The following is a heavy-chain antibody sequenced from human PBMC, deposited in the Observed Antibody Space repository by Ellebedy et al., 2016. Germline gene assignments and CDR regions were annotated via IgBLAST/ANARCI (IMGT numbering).Heavy chain of an antibody. CDR3: ARDTDPYGDYYYYYGMDV. Sequence: ASVKVSXKASGYTFTSYYMHWVRQAPGQGLEWMGIINPSGGSTSYAQKFQGRVTMTRDTSTSTVYMELSSLRSEDTAVYYCARDTDPYGDYYYYYGMDVWGQGTTVTVSS. D-gene: IGHD4-17*01. CDR2: INPSGGST. J-gene: IGHJ6*02. CDR1: GYTFTSYY. V-gene: IGHV1-46*01.